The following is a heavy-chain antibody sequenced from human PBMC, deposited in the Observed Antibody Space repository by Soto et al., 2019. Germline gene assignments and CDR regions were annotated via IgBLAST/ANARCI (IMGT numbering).Heavy chain of an antibody. CDR2: IMPIFGTA. D-gene: IGHD4-17*01. J-gene: IGHJ3*02. Sequence: GASVKVSCKASGGTFSSNGIRWVRQAPGQGLEWMGGIMPIFGTANYAQKFQGRVTITADESTSTAYMELSSLRSEDTALYYCARGVYGNPDAFDIWGQGTMVTVSS. CDR1: GGTFSSNG. V-gene: IGHV1-69*13. CDR3: ARGVYGNPDAFDI.